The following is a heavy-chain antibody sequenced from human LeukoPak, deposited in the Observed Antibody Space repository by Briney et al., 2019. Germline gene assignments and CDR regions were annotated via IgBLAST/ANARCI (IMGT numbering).Heavy chain of an antibody. CDR1: GFTFSTYG. Sequence: GGSLRLSCAASGFTFSTYGMHWVRQAPGKGLEWVAFIQYDGTYKYYEDSVKGRFTISRDNSKNTLYLQMNCLRAEDTAVYYYAPGPITWGQGTMVTVSS. CDR2: IQYDGTYK. D-gene: IGHD3-10*01. V-gene: IGHV3-30*02. CDR3: APGPIT. J-gene: IGHJ3*01.